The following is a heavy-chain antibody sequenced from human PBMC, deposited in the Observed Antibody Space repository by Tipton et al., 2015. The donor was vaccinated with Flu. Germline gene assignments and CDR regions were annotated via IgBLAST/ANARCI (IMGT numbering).Heavy chain of an antibody. J-gene: IGHJ3*02. CDR3: ASGWFGRLWNAFDI. Sequence: SLRLSCAASGFTVSSNYMSWVRQAPGKGLEWVSVIYSGGSTYYADSVKGRFTISRDNSKNTLYLQMNSLRAEDTAVYYCASGWFGRLWNAFDIWGQGKMVTVSS. CDR1: GFTVSSNY. V-gene: IGHV3-53*01. D-gene: IGHD3-10*01. CDR2: IYSGGST.